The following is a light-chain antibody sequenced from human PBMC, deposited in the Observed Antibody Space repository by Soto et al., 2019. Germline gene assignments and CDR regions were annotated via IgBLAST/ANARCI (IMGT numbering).Light chain of an antibody. J-gene: IGKJ1*01. Sequence: IVLTQSPGTLSWSPGERATLSCRASQSVSSSYLAWYQQKPGQAPKLLIYGASSRATGVPDRFSGSGSGKDFTLTISRLEPEDLAVYYSQHCGSVPLTFGQRTKVEIX. V-gene: IGKV3-20*01. CDR2: GAS. CDR1: QSVSSSY. CDR3: QHCGSVPLT.